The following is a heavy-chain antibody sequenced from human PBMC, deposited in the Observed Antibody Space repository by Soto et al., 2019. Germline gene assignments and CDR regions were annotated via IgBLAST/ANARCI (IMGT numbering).Heavy chain of an antibody. D-gene: IGHD3-10*01. V-gene: IGHV1-3*01. CDR1: GYTFTSYS. Sequence: GASVKVSCKASGYTFTSYSMHWVRQAPGQRVEWVGWISAGNGNRKYSQKFQGRVTITRDTSASTAYMELSSLRSEDTAVYYCARGKRLSGYYGSGRGAFDIWAQGTMVTVSS. CDR3: ARGKRLSGYYGSGRGAFDI. CDR2: ISAGNGNR. J-gene: IGHJ3*02.